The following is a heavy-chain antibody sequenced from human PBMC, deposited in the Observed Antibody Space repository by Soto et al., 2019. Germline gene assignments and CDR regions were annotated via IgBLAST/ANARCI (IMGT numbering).Heavy chain of an antibody. CDR2: IYYSGST. Sequence: LSLTCTVSGGSISSYYWSWIRQPPGKGLEWIGYIYYSGSTNYNPSLKSRVTISVDTSKNQFSLKLSSVTAADTAVYYCARVEGMVYATPFDCWGQGTLVTVSS. D-gene: IGHD2-8*01. CDR1: GGSISSYY. CDR3: ARVEGMVYATPFDC. V-gene: IGHV4-59*01. J-gene: IGHJ4*02.